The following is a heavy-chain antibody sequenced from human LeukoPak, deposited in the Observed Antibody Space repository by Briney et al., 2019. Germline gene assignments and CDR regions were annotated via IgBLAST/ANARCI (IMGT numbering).Heavy chain of an antibody. CDR2: IYYSGST. D-gene: IGHD1-1*01. V-gene: IGHV4-59*08. Sequence: SETLSLTCTVSGGSISSYYWSWIRQPPGKGLEWIGYIYYSGSTNYNPSLKSRVTISVDTSKNQFSLKPSSVTAADTAVYYCARHNDWNDPTAPFDYWGQGTLVTVSS. CDR1: GGSISSYY. CDR3: ARHNDWNDPTAPFDY. J-gene: IGHJ4*02.